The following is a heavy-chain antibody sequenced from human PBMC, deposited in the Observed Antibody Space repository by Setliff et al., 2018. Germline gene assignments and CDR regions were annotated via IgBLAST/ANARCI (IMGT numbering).Heavy chain of an antibody. CDR2: ISSSGSTI. CDR1: GFTFSDYY. D-gene: IGHD3-10*01. Sequence: PGGSLRLSCAASGFTFSDYYMSWIRQAPGKGLEWVSYISSSGSTIYYADSVKGRFTISRDNAKNSLYLQMNSLRAEDTAVHYCARDRLSSITMVRGVSDYWGQGTLVTVSS. J-gene: IGHJ4*02. CDR3: ARDRLSSITMVRGVSDY. V-gene: IGHV3-11*01.